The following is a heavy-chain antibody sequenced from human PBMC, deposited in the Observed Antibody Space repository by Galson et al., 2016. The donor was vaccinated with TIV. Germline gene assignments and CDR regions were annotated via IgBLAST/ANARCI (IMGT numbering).Heavy chain of an antibody. J-gene: IGHJ4*02. V-gene: IGHV4-30-2*01. CDR3: ARAHPGYYFDY. CDR2: IYQHGST. D-gene: IGHD1-1*01. CDR1: GDSMSSGDYS. Sequence: SLTCAVSGDSMSSGDYSWSWIRQPPGKGLEWIAYIYQHGSTYYNPSLKSRVTLSVDKSKNQFSLNLASVTAADTAVYYCARAHPGYYFDYWGQGTLVTVSS.